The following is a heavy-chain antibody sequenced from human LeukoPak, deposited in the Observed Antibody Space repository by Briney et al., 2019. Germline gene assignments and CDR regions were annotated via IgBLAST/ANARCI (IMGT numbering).Heavy chain of an antibody. Sequence: GASVKVSCKASGYTFTSYGISWVRQAPGQGLEWMGRIIPILGIANYAQKFQGRVTITADKSTSTAYMELSSLRSEDTAVYYCARESGRNGDYPDYWGQGTLVTVSS. CDR1: GYTFTSYG. J-gene: IGHJ4*02. V-gene: IGHV1-69*04. CDR2: IIPILGIA. D-gene: IGHD1-1*01. CDR3: ARESGRNGDYPDY.